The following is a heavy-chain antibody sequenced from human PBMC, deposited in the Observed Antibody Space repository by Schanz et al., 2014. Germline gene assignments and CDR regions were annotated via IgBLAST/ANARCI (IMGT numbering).Heavy chain of an antibody. D-gene: IGHD6-13*01. CDR1: GFTFSTSA. CDR3: AKSQGSSFDS. J-gene: IGHJ4*02. V-gene: IGHV3-23*01. Sequence: EVQLLESGGGLVQPGGSLRLSCAASGFTFSTSAMSWVRQVPGKGLEWVSYISSSSSTRYYADSVKGRFTISSDNSKSTLYLQMSSLRAEDTAVYYCAKSQGSSFDSWGQGTLVTVSS. CDR2: ISSSSSTR.